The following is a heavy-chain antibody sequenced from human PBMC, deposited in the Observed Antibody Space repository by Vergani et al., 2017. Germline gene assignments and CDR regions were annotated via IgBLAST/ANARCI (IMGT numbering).Heavy chain of an antibody. V-gene: IGHV4-59*01. D-gene: IGHD3-16*01. CDR3: ARGRQYAWGY. J-gene: IGHJ4*02. CDR1: GGSISSYY. Sequence: QVQLQESGPGLVKPSETLSLTCTVSGGSISSYYWSWIRQPPGKGLEWIGYIYYSGSTNYNPSLKSRVTISVDTSKNQFSLKLSSVTAADTAVYYCARGRQYAWGYWGQGTLVTVSS. CDR2: IYYSGST.